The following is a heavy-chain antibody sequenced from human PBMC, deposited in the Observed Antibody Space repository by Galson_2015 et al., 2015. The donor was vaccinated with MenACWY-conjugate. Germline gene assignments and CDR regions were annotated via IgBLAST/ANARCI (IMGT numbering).Heavy chain of an antibody. CDR2: INPGGNST. CDR1: GFIFNTYW. V-gene: IGHV3-74*01. CDR3: EKTRGASFYFDS. D-gene: IGHD1-26*01. Sequence: SLRLSCAASGFIFNTYWMHWVRQAPGKGLVWVSRINPGGNSTTYADSVKDRFTISRDKAKNTLYLQMNSLRPEDTAVFYCEKTRGASFYFDSWGQGTLLTVSS. J-gene: IGHJ4*02.